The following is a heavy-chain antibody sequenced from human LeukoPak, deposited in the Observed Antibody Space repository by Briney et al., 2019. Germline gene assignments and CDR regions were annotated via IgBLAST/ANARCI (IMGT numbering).Heavy chain of an antibody. CDR3: ARDASSGYYDSSGPLDY. CDR2: ISYDGSNK. J-gene: IGHJ4*02. V-gene: IGHV3-30-3*01. CDR1: GFTFSSYA. D-gene: IGHD3-22*01. Sequence: GGSLILSCAASGFTFSSYAMHWVRQAPGKGLEWVAVISYDGSNKYYADSVKGRFTIYRDNSKNTLYLQMNSLRAEDTAVYYCARDASSGYYDSSGPLDYWGQGTLVTVSS.